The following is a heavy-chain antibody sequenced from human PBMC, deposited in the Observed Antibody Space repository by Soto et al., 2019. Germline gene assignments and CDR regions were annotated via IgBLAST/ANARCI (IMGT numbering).Heavy chain of an antibody. J-gene: IGHJ4*02. CDR3: VRGGGGYGNGMIDY. Sequence: ASETLSLTCTVSVGSISNYYWSWSRQSPGKGLEWIGYISYIGTTNYNPSLKSRVTISVDTSKNQFSLRLTSVTAADTAVYYCVRGGGGYGNGMIDYWGQGTPVTVSS. D-gene: IGHD5-18*01. CDR1: VGSISNYY. CDR2: ISYIGTT. V-gene: IGHV4-59*01.